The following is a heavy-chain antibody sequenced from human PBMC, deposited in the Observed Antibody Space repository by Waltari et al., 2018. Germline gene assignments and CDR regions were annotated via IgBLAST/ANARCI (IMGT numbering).Heavy chain of an antibody. CDR3: ARPRSDYGDYAWFDP. J-gene: IGHJ5*02. Sequence: QVHLVQSGAEVKKPGASVTVSCKASGYTFTSYPIPWVRQAPGQRLEWMGWINAGSGNTKYSQRFQGRVTITRDTSASTVYMELSSLRSEDTAVYYCARPRSDYGDYAWFDPWGQGTLVTVSS. D-gene: IGHD4-17*01. V-gene: IGHV1-3*01. CDR2: INAGSGNT. CDR1: GYTFTSYP.